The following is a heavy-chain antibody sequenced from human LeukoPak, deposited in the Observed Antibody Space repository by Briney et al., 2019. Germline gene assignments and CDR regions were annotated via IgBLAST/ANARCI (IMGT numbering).Heavy chain of an antibody. Sequence: SQTLSLTCAISGDSVSSNSAAWNWIRQSPSRGLEWLGRTYYRSKWYNDYAVSVKSRITINPDTSKNQFSLKLSSVTAADTAVYYCAREGRDGYNPLDYWGQGTLVTVSS. J-gene: IGHJ4*02. D-gene: IGHD5-24*01. CDR3: AREGRDGYNPLDY. CDR1: GDSVSSNSAA. CDR2: TYYRSKWYN. V-gene: IGHV6-1*01.